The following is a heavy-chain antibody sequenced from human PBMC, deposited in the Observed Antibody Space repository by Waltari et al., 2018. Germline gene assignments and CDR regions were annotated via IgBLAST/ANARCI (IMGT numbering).Heavy chain of an antibody. V-gene: IGHV4-31*03. CDR3: ARASAVAGIFDY. D-gene: IGHD6-19*01. CDR1: VGSISSGGYY. CDR2: IYYSGST. J-gene: IGHJ4*02. Sequence: QLQLQESGPGLVKPSQPLSLPCTVSVGSISSGGYYWSWIRQHPGKGLEWIGYIYYSGSTYYNPSLKSRVTISVDTSKNQFSLKLSSVTAADTAVYYCARASAVAGIFDYWGQGTLVTVSS.